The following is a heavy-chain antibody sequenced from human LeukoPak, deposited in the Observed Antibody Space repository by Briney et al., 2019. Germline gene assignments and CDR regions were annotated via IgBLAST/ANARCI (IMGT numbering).Heavy chain of an antibody. CDR1: GFTFSSYE. D-gene: IGHD5-12*01. Sequence: PGGSLRLSCAASGFTFSSYEMNWVRQAPGKGLEWVSYISRSGSTIYYADSVKGRFTISRDNAKNSLYLQMNSLKAEDTAVYYCARGTGNSGYRSLYLNWGQGTLVTVSS. CDR2: ISRSGSTI. CDR3: ARGTGNSGYRSLYLN. J-gene: IGHJ4*02. V-gene: IGHV3-48*03.